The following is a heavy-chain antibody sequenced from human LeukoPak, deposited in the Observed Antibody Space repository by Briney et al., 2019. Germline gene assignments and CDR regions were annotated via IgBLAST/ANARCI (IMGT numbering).Heavy chain of an antibody. CDR2: ISGSGDST. V-gene: IGHV3-23*01. Sequence: GGSLRLSCAASGFIFRSYAMSWVRQAPGKGPEWVSTISGSGDSTHFADSVKGRFAISRDNSQSTLFLQMNSLRAEDTALYFCAKGSPPQFYGSGTFYTTFDFWGQGTLVTVSS. D-gene: IGHD3-10*01. CDR1: GFIFRSYA. J-gene: IGHJ4*02. CDR3: AKGSPPQFYGSGTFYTTFDF.